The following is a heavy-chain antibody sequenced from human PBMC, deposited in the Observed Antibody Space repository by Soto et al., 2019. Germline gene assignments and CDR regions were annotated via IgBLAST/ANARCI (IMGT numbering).Heavy chain of an antibody. CDR3: ARKEQLPDSSYYMDV. J-gene: IGHJ6*03. V-gene: IGHV4-39*01. CDR2: ISYSGRT. Sequence: SETLSLTCTVSGGSIYNILYYWGWIRQPPGKGLEWIGSISYSGRTYFNPSLKSRVTRSVDTSQNQFSPRLSSVSAADTGVYYCARKEQLPDSSYYMDVWGIGTTVTVSS. CDR1: GGSIYNILYY. D-gene: IGHD1-1*01.